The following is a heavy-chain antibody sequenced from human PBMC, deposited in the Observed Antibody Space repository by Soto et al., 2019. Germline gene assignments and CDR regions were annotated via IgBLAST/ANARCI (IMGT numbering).Heavy chain of an antibody. CDR3: AKDSKSVSVSAARVYGMDV. CDR2: TRSNGEHT. V-gene: IGHV3-23*01. CDR1: GFMFSSFA. D-gene: IGHD2-2*01. Sequence: PGGSLRLSCAGSGFMFSSFAMTWVRQAPGKGLEWVSTTRSNGEHTYYADSVEGRFTVSRDNSKNTLFLEMSSLRAEDSAIYYCAKDSKSVSVSAARVYGMDVWGQGTTVTVSS. J-gene: IGHJ6*02.